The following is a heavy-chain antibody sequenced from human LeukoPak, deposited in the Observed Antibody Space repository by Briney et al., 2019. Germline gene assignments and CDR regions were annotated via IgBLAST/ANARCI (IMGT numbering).Heavy chain of an antibody. CDR2: IGSGADL. D-gene: IGHD3-16*01. J-gene: IGHJ4*02. CDR1: GFAFGVHA. CDR3: ARGPSSGNALNY. V-gene: IGHV3-23*01. Sequence: GGSLRLSCVGSGFAFGVHAMSWVRQAPGKGPEWVATIGSGADLFYAESVKGRFTISRDDPRNTVWLQMNSLRAEDTAVYYCARGPSSGNALNYWGQGTLVTVSS.